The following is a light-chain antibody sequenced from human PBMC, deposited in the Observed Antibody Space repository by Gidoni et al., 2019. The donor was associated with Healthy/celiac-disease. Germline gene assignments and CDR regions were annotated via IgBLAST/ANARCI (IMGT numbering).Light chain of an antibody. CDR1: QSVLYSSNNKNY. CDR3: QQDYSTLRT. CDR2: GAS. V-gene: IGKV4-1*01. Sequence: DIVMTQSPDSLAVSLGERATIKCKSSQSVLYSSNNKNYLAWYQQKPGQPPKLLIYGASTRESGVPDRFSGSGSGTDFTLTISSLQAEDVAVYYCQQDYSTLRTFGQGTKVEIK. J-gene: IGKJ1*01.